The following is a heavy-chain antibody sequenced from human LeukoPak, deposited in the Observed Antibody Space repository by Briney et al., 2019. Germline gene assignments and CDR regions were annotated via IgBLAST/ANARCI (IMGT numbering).Heavy chain of an antibody. V-gene: IGHV1-46*01. CDR2: INPRGGST. CDR3: ARDNSVGDNAWWFDP. CDR1: GYTFTNYY. D-gene: IGHD1-26*01. J-gene: IGHJ5*02. Sequence: ASVKVSCKASGYTFTNYYMHWVRQAPGQGLEWMGIINPRGGSTSYAQKFQCRVTMTMDMSTSTDYMELSSLRSEDTAIYYCARDNSVGDNAWWFDPWGQGTLVTVSS.